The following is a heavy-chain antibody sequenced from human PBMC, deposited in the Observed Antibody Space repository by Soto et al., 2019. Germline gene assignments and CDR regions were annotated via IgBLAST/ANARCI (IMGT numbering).Heavy chain of an antibody. V-gene: IGHV1-46*01. CDR1: GYTFSNYY. CDR2: INSRGGTT. CDR3: ARSFSVTTVFDY. J-gene: IGHJ4*02. D-gene: IGHD4-17*01. Sequence: QVQLGQSGAEVKKPGSSVNVSCKASGYTFSNYYRHWVRQAPGQGLEWLGIINSRGGTTSYAQKFHGRATMTRDTSTTTVYMELSSLRSEDTAMYYCARSFSVTTVFDYWGQGTLVTVSS.